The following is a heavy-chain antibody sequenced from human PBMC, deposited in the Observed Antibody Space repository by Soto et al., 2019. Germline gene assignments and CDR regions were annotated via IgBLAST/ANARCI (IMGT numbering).Heavy chain of an antibody. J-gene: IGHJ4*02. V-gene: IGHV4-30-4*01. Sequence: QVQLQESGPGLVKPSQTLSLTCTVSGDSIASDDYYWTWIRQPPGKGLEWIGYIYYSGYTYYNPSLKSRVTISIDTSKNQFSLKLSSVTAADAAVYYCARGVPRWGVDYWGQGTLVTVSS. CDR1: GDSIASDDYY. CDR2: IYYSGYT. CDR3: ARGVPRWGVDY. D-gene: IGHD3-16*01.